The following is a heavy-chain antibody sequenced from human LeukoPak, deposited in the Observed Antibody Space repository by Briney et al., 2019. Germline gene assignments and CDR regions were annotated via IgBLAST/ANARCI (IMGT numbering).Heavy chain of an antibody. CDR3: AKGTMVRGVFDY. CDR1: GFTLSTYW. D-gene: IGHD3-10*01. CDR2: INPDGSGK. J-gene: IGHJ4*02. V-gene: IGHV3-7*01. Sequence: PGGSLRLSCEASGFTLSTYWMNWVRQVPGKGLDWVANINPDGSGKRYVDSVKGRFTISRDNSKNTLYLQMNSLRAEDTAVYYCAKGTMVRGVFDYWGQGTLVTVSS.